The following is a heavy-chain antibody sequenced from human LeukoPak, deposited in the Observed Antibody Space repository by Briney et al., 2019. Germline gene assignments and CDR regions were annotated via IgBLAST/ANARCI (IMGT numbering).Heavy chain of an antibody. CDR1: GFTFSSYS. D-gene: IGHD3-9*01. CDR2: ISSSSSYI. J-gene: IGHJ6*02. CDR3: ARPTGRDYYTMDV. Sequence: PGGSLRLSCAASGFTFSSYSMNWVRQAPGKGLEWVSSISSSSSYIYYADSVKGRFTISRDNAKNSLYLQMNSLRAEDTAVYYCARPTGRDYYTMDVWGQGTTVTVSS. V-gene: IGHV3-21*01.